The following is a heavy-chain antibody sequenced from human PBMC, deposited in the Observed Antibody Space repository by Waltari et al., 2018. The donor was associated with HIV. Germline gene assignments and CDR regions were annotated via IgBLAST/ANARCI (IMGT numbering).Heavy chain of an antibody. CDR2: IYPADSDT. Sequence: EVQLVPSGAEVKKPGQSLNISCKGSGYSLISYWIGWVRQAPGTGLEWMGDIYPADSDTTYNPSFRGQVTISVDTSISTAYVQWRSLKASDTAVYFCARRLVGADAFEIWGQGTEVIVSS. CDR3: ARRLVGADAFEI. V-gene: IGHV5-51*03. D-gene: IGHD1-26*01. CDR1: GYSLISYW. J-gene: IGHJ3*02.